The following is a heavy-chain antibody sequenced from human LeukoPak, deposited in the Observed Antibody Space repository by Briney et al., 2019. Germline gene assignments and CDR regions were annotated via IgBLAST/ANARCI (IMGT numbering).Heavy chain of an antibody. D-gene: IGHD2-2*01. CDR2: INPNSGGT. J-gene: IGHJ4*02. Sequence: ASVKVSCKASGYTFTGYYMHWVRQAPGQGLEWMGWINPNSGGTNYAQKFQGRVTMARDTSISTAYMELSRLRSDDTAVYYCARDILYCSSTSRQDYWGQGTLVTVSS. CDR3: ARDILYCSSTSRQDY. CDR1: GYTFTGYY. V-gene: IGHV1-2*02.